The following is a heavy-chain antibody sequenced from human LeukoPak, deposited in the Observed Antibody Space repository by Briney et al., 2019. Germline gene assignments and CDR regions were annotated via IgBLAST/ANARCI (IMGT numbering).Heavy chain of an antibody. Sequence: PSETLSLTCTVPGGSISSSSYYWGWIRQPPGKGLEWIGRIYYSGSTYYNPSLKSRVTISVDTSKNQFSLKLSSVTAADTAVYYCARRWRGVTAILPFDYWGQGTPVTVSS. D-gene: IGHD2-21*02. CDR2: IYYSGST. CDR3: ARRWRGVTAILPFDY. V-gene: IGHV4-39*01. J-gene: IGHJ4*02. CDR1: GGSISSSSYY.